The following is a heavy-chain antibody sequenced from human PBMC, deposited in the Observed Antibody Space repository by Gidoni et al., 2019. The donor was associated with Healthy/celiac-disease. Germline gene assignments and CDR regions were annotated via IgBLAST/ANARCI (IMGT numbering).Heavy chain of an antibody. Sequence: VQLVESGGGLVQPGGSLRLSCAASVFTFSSYWMHWVRQAPGKGLVWVSRINSDGSSTSYADSVKGRFTISRDNAKNTLYLQMNSLRAEDTAVYYCARVYDGHNWNYADDYWGQGTLVTVSS. D-gene: IGHD1-7*01. V-gene: IGHV3-74*01. CDR2: INSDGSST. CDR1: VFTFSSYW. J-gene: IGHJ4*02. CDR3: ARVYDGHNWNYADDY.